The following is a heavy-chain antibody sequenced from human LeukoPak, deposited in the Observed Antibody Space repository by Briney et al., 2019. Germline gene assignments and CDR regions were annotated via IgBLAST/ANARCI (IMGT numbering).Heavy chain of an antibody. CDR1: GFTFDDYG. CDR2: INWNGGST. CDR3: APEGNYYGSGSYFDY. D-gene: IGHD3-10*01. J-gene: IGHJ4*02. Sequence: GGSLRLSCAASGFTFDDYGMSWVRQAPGKGLEWVSGINWNGGSTGYAGSVKGRFTISRDNAKNSLYLQMNSLRAEDTAVYYCAPEGNYYGSGSYFDYWGQGTLVTVSS. V-gene: IGHV3-20*04.